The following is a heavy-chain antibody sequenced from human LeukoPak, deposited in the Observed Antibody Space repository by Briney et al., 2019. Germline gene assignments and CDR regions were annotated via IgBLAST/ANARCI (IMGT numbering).Heavy chain of an antibody. CDR3: ARGQNPRDYYDSSGTRDAFDI. D-gene: IGHD3-22*01. V-gene: IGHV1-69*13. CDR1: GGTFSSYA. Sequence: SVKVSCKASGGTFSSYAISWVRQAPGQGLEWMGGIIPIFGTANYAQKFQGRVTITADESTSTAYMELSSLRSEDTAVYYCARGQNPRDYYDSSGTRDAFDIWGQGTMVTVSS. CDR2: IIPIFGTA. J-gene: IGHJ3*02.